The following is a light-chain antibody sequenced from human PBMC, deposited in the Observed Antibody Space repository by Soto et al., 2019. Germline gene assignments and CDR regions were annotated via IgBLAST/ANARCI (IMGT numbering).Light chain of an antibody. Sequence: DIQMTQSPSTLSASVGDKVTITCRASQSISGYLAWYQQKTGKAPQLLMHDASSLEGGVPSRFSGSGSGTEFTLTISSLQPDDFATYYCQQYYSFPLTFGQGTKVEIK. CDR2: DAS. CDR3: QQYYSFPLT. J-gene: IGKJ1*01. CDR1: QSISGY. V-gene: IGKV1-5*01.